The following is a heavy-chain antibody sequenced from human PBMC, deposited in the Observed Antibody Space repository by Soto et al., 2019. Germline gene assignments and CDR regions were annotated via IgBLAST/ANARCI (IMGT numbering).Heavy chain of an antibody. CDR1: GFTFSNYY. CDR3: ARSKVMAGCYFDC. J-gene: IGHJ4*02. V-gene: IGHV3-11*01. Sequence: QVQLVESGGGLVKPGGSLRLSCAASGFTFSNYYMSWIRQAPGKGLEWVSYISSSGSTIYYADSVKGRFTISRDNAKNSLYLQVNRLRAEDAAVYYCARSKVMAGCYFDCWGQGTLVTVSS. D-gene: IGHD3-16*01. CDR2: ISSSGSTI.